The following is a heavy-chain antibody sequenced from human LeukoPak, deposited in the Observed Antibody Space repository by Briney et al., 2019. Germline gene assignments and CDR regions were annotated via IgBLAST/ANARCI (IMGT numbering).Heavy chain of an antibody. CDR2: INPNSGGT. Sequence: GASVKVSCKASGYTLTAYYIYWVRQAPGQGLEWMGRINPNSGGTDYAQKFQGRVTITRNTSISTAYMELSSLRSEDTAVYYCARRAAAGYYYYYYMDVWGKGTTVTVSS. CDR3: ARRAAAGYYYYYYMDV. V-gene: IGHV1-8*03. CDR1: GYTLTAYY. D-gene: IGHD6-13*01. J-gene: IGHJ6*03.